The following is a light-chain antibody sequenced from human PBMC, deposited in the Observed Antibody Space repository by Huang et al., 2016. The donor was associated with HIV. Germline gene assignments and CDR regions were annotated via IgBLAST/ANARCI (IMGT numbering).Light chain of an antibody. V-gene: IGKV3-11*01. CDR1: QSISNF. CDR2: DAS. J-gene: IGKJ4*01. Sequence: EIVLTQSPATLSLSPGERGTLSCRASQSISNFLAWFQQKPGQAPRLLITDASNRATGIPARFSGSGSGTDFTRTISSLEPEDFAVYYCQQRSNWPLTFGGGTKVEIK. CDR3: QQRSNWPLT.